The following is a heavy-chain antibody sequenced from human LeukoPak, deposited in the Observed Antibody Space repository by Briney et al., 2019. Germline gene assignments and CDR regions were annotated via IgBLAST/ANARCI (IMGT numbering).Heavy chain of an antibody. CDR3: ARDGIPPFHFDY. CDR1: GYTFTSYY. J-gene: IGHJ4*02. D-gene: IGHD5-18*01. Sequence: ASVKVSRKASGYTFTSYYMHWVRQAPGQGLEWMGIINPSGGSTSYAQKFQGRVTMTRDTSTSTVYMELSSLRSEDTAVYYCARDGIPPFHFDYWGQGTLVTVSS. CDR2: INPSGGST. V-gene: IGHV1-46*01.